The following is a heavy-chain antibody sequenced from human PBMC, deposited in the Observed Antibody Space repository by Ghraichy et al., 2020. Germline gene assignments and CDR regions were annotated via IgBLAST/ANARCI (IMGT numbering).Heavy chain of an antibody. CDR1: GYPFTDYY. D-gene: IGHD5-24*01. CDR3: ARDRRDGYKDI. CDR2: INPNSGGT. V-gene: IGHV1-2*02. J-gene: IGHJ3*02. Sequence: ASVKVSCTVSGYPFTDYYLHWVRQATGQGLEWMAWINPNSGGTNYAQKFQGRVTLTRDTSISTAYMELIRLTSDDTAVYYCARDRRDGYKDIWGQGTMVIVFS.